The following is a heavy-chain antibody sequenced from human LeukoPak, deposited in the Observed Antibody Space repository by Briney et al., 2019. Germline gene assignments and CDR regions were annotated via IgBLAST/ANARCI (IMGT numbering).Heavy chain of an antibody. CDR1: GYIFTNYY. D-gene: IGHD3-3*01. CDR2: INPSGGST. J-gene: IGHJ6*03. V-gene: IGHV1-46*01. Sequence: ASVKVSCKASGYIFTNYYMHWVRQAPGQGLEWMGIINPSGGSTSYAQKFQGRVTMTRDMSTSTVYVELSSLRSEDTAVYYCARAPAYDFWSGSHYYYYYYMDVWGKGTTVTVSS. CDR3: ARAPAYDFWSGSHYYYYYYMDV.